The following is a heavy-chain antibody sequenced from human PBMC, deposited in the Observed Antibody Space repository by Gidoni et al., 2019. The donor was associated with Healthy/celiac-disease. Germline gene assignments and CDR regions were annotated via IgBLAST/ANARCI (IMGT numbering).Heavy chain of an antibody. CDR2: ISYDGSNK. CDR1: GFTFSSYA. D-gene: IGHD1-26*01. V-gene: IGHV3-30-3*01. Sequence: QVQLVASGGGVVQPGRSLRLSCAASGFTFSSYAMHWVRQAPGKGLEWVAVISYDGSNKYYADSVKGRFTISRDNSKNTLYLQMNSLRAEDTAVYYCARDRLSSGSYKHDAFDIWGQGTMVTVSS. CDR3: ARDRLSSGSYKHDAFDI. J-gene: IGHJ3*02.